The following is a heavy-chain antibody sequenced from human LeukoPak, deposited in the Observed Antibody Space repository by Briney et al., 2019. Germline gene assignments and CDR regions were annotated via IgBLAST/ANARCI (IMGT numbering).Heavy chain of an antibody. D-gene: IGHD6-13*01. CDR3: ARDIAAAGTHAFDI. Sequence: PGGSLRLSCAASGFTFSSYGMHWVRQAPGRGLEWVSYISSSSSTIYYADSVKGRFTISRDNAKNSLYLQMNSLRAEDTAVYYCARDIAAAGTHAFDIWGQGTMVTVSS. V-gene: IGHV3-48*01. J-gene: IGHJ3*02. CDR2: ISSSSSTI. CDR1: GFTFSSYG.